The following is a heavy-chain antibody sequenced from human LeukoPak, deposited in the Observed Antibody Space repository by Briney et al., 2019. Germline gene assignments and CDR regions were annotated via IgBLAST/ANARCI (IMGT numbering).Heavy chain of an antibody. CDR1: GFTFSNYA. CDR3: AKAGSGSYVFSHWFHP. D-gene: IGHD3-10*01. J-gene: IGHJ5*02. V-gene: IGHV3-23*01. Sequence: GGSLRLSCAASGFTFSNYAMSWVRQAPGKGLEWVSAISGSGGSTYYADSVKGRFTISRDNSKNTLYLQMHSLSAEDTAVYYCAKAGSGSYVFSHWFHPWGQGTLVTVSS. CDR2: ISGSGGST.